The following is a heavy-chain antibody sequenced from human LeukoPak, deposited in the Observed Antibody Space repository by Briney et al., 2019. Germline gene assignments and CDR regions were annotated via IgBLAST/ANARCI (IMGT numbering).Heavy chain of an antibody. CDR3: ARNSIQLWPKRYSAFDI. Sequence: PSETLSLTCAVYGGSFSGYYWSWIRQPPGKGLEWIGEINHSGSTNYNPSLKSRVTISVDTSKNQFSLKLSSVTAADTAVYYCARNSIQLWPKRYSAFDIWGQGTMVTVSS. D-gene: IGHD5-18*01. J-gene: IGHJ3*02. CDR1: GGSFSGYY. CDR2: INHSGST. V-gene: IGHV4-34*01.